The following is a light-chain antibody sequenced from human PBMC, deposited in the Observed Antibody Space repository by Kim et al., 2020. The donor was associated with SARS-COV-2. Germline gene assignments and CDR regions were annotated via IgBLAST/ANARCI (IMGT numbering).Light chain of an antibody. CDR3: QQYNNWPPYT. CDR2: GAS. V-gene: IGKV3-15*01. CDR1: QSVSSN. J-gene: IGKJ2*01. Sequence: LSVSPGERATLSCRASQSVSSNLAWYQQKPGQAPRLLIYGASTRATGIPARFSGSGSGTEFTLTISSLQSEDFAVYYCQQYNNWPPYTFGQGTK.